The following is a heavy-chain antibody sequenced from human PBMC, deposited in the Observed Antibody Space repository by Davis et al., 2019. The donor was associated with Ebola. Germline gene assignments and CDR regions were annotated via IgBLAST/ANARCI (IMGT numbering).Heavy chain of an antibody. J-gene: IGHJ4*02. V-gene: IGHV4-38-2*02. CDR3: ARDNGYCSGGRCYSSFFDY. CDR1: GHSISSAYY. Sequence: PSETLSLTCAVSGHSISSAYYWAWIRQPPGKGLEWIGSVYHSRTTYYKPSLKSRLTMSVDTSKSQFSLKMNSVTAADTAVYYCARDNGYCSGGRCYSSFFDYWGQGTRVTVSS. CDR2: VYHSRTT. D-gene: IGHD2-15*01.